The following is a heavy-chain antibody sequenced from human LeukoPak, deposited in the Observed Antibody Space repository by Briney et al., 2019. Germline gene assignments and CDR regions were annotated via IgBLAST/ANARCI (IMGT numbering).Heavy chain of an antibody. J-gene: IGHJ6*02. CDR1: GYTFTSYG. CDR3: AREVRSTSVYYYGMDV. V-gene: IGHV1-18*01. Sequence: ASVKVSCKASGYTFTSYGISWMRQAPGQGLEWMGWISAYNGNTNYAQKLQGRVTMTTDTSTSTAYMELRSLRSDDTAVYSCAREVRSTSVYYYGMDVWGQGTTVTVSS. CDR2: ISAYNGNT. D-gene: IGHD2-2*01.